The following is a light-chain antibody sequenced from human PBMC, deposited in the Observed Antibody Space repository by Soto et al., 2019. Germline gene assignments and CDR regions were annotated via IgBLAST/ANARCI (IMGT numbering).Light chain of an antibody. V-gene: IGKV4-1*01. J-gene: IGKJ1*01. CDR2: WAS. Sequence: DIVMTQSPDSLAVSLGERATINCKSSQIVLHSSNNKNYLAWYQQKPGQPPKALIYWASTRESGVPDRFSGSGSGTDFTLTISSLQAEDVAVYYCQQYYTTPWTFGQGTTVDIK. CDR1: QIVLHSSNNKNY. CDR3: QQYYTTPWT.